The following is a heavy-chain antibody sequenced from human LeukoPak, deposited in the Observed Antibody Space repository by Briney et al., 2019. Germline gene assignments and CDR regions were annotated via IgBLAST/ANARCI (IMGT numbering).Heavy chain of an antibody. CDR1: EFTFSSYA. CDR3: AKTPDYYGSGSSSYIDC. V-gene: IGHV3-23*01. J-gene: IGHJ4*02. D-gene: IGHD3-10*01. CDR2: ISGSGGGT. Sequence: GGSLRLSCAASEFTFSSYAMSWVRQAPGKGLEWVSAISGSGGGTYYANSVKGRFTISRDNSRDTLYLQMNSLRAEDTALYFCAKTPDYYGSGSSSYIDCWGQVTLVSVSS.